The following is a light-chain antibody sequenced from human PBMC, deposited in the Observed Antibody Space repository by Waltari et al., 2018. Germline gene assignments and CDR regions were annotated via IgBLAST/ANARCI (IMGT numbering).Light chain of an antibody. Sequence: QSALTQPASVSGSPGQSITISCTGTSSDVGAYKHVSWYQQHPGNAPKLMIYGVSNRPAGVSNRVSGSKSGNTASLTISGLQAEDEADYYCTSYTTSSTWVFGGGTKLTVL. CDR1: SSDVGAYKH. J-gene: IGLJ3*02. V-gene: IGLV2-14*03. CDR2: GVS. CDR3: TSYTTSSTWV.